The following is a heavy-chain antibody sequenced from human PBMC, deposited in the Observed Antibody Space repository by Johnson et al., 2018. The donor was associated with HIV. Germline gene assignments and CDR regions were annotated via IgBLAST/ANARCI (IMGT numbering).Heavy chain of an antibody. Sequence: QVKLVESGGGVVQPGRSLRLSCAASGFTFSSYAMHWVRQAPGKGLEWVAVISYDGSNQYYADSVKGRFTIPRDNYKNTLYLQMNSLRAEDTAVYYCARDYLGYNWNDLGAFDIWGQGTMVTVSS. CDR2: ISYDGSNQ. CDR3: ARDYLGYNWNDLGAFDI. CDR1: GFTFSSYA. J-gene: IGHJ3*02. D-gene: IGHD1-1*01. V-gene: IGHV3-30-3*01.